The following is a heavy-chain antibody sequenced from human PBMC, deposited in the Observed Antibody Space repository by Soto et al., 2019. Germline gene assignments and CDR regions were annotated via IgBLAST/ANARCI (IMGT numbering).Heavy chain of an antibody. CDR1: GFSLSNARMG. D-gene: IGHD3-9*01. J-gene: IGHJ1*01. Sequence: ESGPVLVKPTETLTLTCTVSGFSLSNARMGVSWIRQPPGKALEWLAHIFSNDEKSYSTSLKSRLTISKDTSKSQVVLTMTNMDPVDTATYYCARMKYYDILTGYSPGYFQHWGQGTLVTVSS. CDR2: IFSNDEK. CDR3: ARMKYYDILTGYSPGYFQH. V-gene: IGHV2-26*01.